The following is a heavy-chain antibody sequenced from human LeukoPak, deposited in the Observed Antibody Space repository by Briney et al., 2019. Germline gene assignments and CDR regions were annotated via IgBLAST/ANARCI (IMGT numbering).Heavy chain of an antibody. J-gene: IGHJ4*01. CDR1: GFTFSSYA. CDR2: ISGSGDTT. D-gene: IGHD3-10*01. V-gene: IGHV3-23*01. Sequence: GGSLRLSCAASGFTFSSYAMSWVRQAPGKGLEWVSAISGSGDTTYYADSVKGRFTISRDNSKNTLYLQMNSLRADDTAVYYCAKDLANDTMVRGVIPYWGQEPWSPSPQ. CDR3: AKDLANDTMVRGVIPY.